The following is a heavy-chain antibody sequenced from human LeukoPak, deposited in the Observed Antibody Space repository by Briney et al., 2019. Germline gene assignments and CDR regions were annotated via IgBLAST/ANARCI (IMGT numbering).Heavy chain of an antibody. D-gene: IGHD5-18*01. CDR2: ISYDGSNK. CDR1: GFTFSSYG. Sequence: QPGGSLRLSCAASGFTFSSYGMHWVRQAPGKGLEWVAVISYDGSNKYYADSVKGRFTISRDNSKDTLYLQMNSLRAEDTAVYYCARGDTAMASDYWGQGTLVTVSP. CDR3: ARGDTAMASDY. J-gene: IGHJ4*02. V-gene: IGHV3-30*03.